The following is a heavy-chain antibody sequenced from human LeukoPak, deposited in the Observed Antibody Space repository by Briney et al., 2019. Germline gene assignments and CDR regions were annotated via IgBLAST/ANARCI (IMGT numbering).Heavy chain of an antibody. J-gene: IGHJ6*02. V-gene: IGHV4-4*07. CDR1: GGSISGYY. CDR2: IHTSGTT. CDR3: VRRPSGSYGMDYYGMDV. Sequence: PSETLSLTCTVSGGSISGYYWSWIRQPAGKALEWIGRIHTSGTTNYNPSLKSRVTISLDTSKNQFSLRLSSVTAADTAVYYCVRRPSGSYGMDYYGMDVWGQGTTVTVSS. D-gene: IGHD1-26*01.